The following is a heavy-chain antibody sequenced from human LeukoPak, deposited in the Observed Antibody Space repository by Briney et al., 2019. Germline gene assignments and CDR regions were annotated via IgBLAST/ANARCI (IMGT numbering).Heavy chain of an antibody. Sequence: SETLSLTCSVFGGSFSGHYWSWIRQPPGKGLEWIGEINHSVGTNYNSSLKSRLTISLDTSKNQFSLKLSSVTAADTAVYYCARLVVTATYHFDYWGQGTLVTVSS. CDR3: ARLVVTATYHFDY. CDR2: INHSVGT. D-gene: IGHD2-21*02. V-gene: IGHV4-34*10. CDR1: GGSFSGHY. J-gene: IGHJ4*02.